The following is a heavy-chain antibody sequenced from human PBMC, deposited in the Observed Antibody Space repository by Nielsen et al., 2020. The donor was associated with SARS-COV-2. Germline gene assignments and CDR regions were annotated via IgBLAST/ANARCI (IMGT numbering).Heavy chain of an antibody. CDR1: TDSFSDYY. CDR3: ARQNPLFSTSRPVDW. J-gene: IGHJ4*02. Sequence: ETLSLTCTVSTDSFSDYYWSWFRQPPGQRLEWIGYFYHTGSTWSNPSLKSRVSISGDTSKNQFSLELRSVTAADTAIYYCARQNPLFSTSRPVDWWGQGTLVTVSS. D-gene: IGHD6-6*01. CDR2: FYHTGST. V-gene: IGHV4-59*08.